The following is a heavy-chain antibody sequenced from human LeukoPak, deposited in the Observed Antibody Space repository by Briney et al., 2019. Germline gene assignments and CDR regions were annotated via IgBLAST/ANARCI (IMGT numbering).Heavy chain of an antibody. CDR2: IYYSGST. J-gene: IGHJ4*02. V-gene: IGHV4-59*08. D-gene: IGHD6-13*01. CDR1: GDSISSYY. Sequence: SETLSLNCTVSGDSISSYYWSWIRQPPGKGLEWIGYIYYSGSTNYNPSLKSRVTISVDTSKNQFSLKLSSVTAADTAVYYCARHCTQQLKFDYWGQGTLVTVSS. CDR3: ARHCTQQLKFDY.